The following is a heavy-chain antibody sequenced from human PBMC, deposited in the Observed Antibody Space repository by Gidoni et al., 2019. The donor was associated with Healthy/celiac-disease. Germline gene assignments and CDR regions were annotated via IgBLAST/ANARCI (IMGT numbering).Heavy chain of an antibody. J-gene: IGHJ6*03. CDR1: GGTFSSYT. D-gene: IGHD6-13*01. CDR2: IIPILGIA. CDR3: ARDTSSSWYDYYYYYMDV. Sequence: QVQLVQSGAEVKKPGSSVKVSCKASGGTFSSYTISWVRQAPGQGLEWMGRIIPILGIANYAQKFQGRVTITADKSTSTAYMELSSLRSEDTAVYYCARDTSSSWYDYYYYYMDVWGKGTTVTVSS. V-gene: IGHV1-69*08.